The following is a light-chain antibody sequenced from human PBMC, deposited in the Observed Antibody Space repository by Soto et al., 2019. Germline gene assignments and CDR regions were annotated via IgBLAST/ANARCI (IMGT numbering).Light chain of an antibody. CDR2: DAS. V-gene: IGKV1-5*01. CDR3: QQYNNWPV. Sequence: DIQMTQSPSTLSASVGDRVTVTCRASQSISGWLAWYKQKPGKAPKLLMYDASSLQSGVPSRFSGSGSGTEFTLTIRSLQSEDFAVYYCQQYNNWPVFGQGTKVDIK. CDR1: QSISGW. J-gene: IGKJ1*01.